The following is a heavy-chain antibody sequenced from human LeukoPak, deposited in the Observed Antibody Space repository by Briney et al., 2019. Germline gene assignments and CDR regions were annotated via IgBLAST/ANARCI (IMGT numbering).Heavy chain of an antibody. CDR1: GGTFSSYA. J-gene: IGHJ4*02. CDR2: IIPIFGTA. Sequence: SVKVSCKASGGTFSSYAISWVRQAPGQGLEWMGGIIPIFGTANYAQKFQGRVTITADESTSTAYMELSSLRSEDTAVYYCARLNITIFGVVIPIYDYWGQGTLVTVSS. D-gene: IGHD3-3*01. V-gene: IGHV1-69*01. CDR3: ARLNITIFGVVIPIYDY.